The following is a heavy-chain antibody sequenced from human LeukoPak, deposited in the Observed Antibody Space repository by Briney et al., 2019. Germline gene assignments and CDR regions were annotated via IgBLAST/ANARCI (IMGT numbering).Heavy chain of an antibody. CDR1: GYTFTGYY. J-gene: IGHJ4*02. CDR2: ISAYNGNT. Sequence: ASVKVSCKASGYTFTGYYMHWVRQAPGQGLEWMGWISAYNGNTNYAQKLQGRVTMTTDTSTSTAYMELRSLRSDDTAVYYCARASVGFDYWGQGTLVTVSS. V-gene: IGHV1-18*04. CDR3: ARASVGFDY.